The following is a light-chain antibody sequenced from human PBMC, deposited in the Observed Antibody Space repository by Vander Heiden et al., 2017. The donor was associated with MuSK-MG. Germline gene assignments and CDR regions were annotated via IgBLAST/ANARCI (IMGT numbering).Light chain of an antibody. Sequence: IVLTQSPGTLSLSPGERATLSCRASQSVTSRLAGYQQKPGQSPRLLIYAASSRAAGIPDRFSGSGSGTDCTLTISRLEPEDFAVYYCQEYGASPPYTCGQGTKLDIK. J-gene: IGKJ2*01. CDR3: QEYGASPPYT. CDR2: AAS. CDR1: QSVTSR. V-gene: IGKV3-20*01.